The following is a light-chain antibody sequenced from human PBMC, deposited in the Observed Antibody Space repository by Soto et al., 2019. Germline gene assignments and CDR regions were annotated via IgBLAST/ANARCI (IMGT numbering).Light chain of an antibody. CDR3: QPYNSYSPWT. J-gene: IGKJ1*01. CDR1: QSISSW. Sequence: DIQMTQSPSTLSASVGDRVTITCRASQSISSWLAWYQQKPGKAPKLLIYDASSLESGVPSRFSGSGSGTEFTLTISSLQADDFATYYCQPYNSYSPWTFGQGTKVEIK. CDR2: DAS. V-gene: IGKV1-5*01.